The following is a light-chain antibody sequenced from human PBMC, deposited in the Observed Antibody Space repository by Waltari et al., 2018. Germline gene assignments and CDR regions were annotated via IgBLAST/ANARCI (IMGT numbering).Light chain of an antibody. V-gene: IGKV3-20*01. CDR2: DAS. CDR1: QTVGRRY. Sequence: ENVLTQSPGALSLSPGERATLSCRASQTVGRRYLAWFQQKPGQAPRLLIYDASNRATGIPDRFSGSGAGTDFTLTINILEPEDFAVYYCHQSASSPLTFGGGTKVEIK. J-gene: IGKJ4*01. CDR3: HQSASSPLT.